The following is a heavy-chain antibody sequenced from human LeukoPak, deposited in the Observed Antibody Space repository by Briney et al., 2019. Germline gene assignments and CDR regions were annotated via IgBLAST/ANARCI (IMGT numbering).Heavy chain of an antibody. CDR2: IFYTGST. D-gene: IGHD6-13*01. J-gene: IGHJ5*02. Sequence: SETLSLTCTVSGASISSYYWSWIRQPPGKGLEWIGYIFYTGSTNYNPSLKSRVTISVDTSKNQFSLKLSSVTAADTAVYYCARGGIAAVANWFDPWGQGTLVTVSS. CDR1: GASISSYY. CDR3: ARGGIAAVANWFDP. V-gene: IGHV4-59*12.